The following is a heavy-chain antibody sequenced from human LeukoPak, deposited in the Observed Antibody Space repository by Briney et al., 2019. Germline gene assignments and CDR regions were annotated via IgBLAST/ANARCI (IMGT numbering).Heavy chain of an antibody. V-gene: IGHV5-51*01. CDR2: IYPGDSET. CDR1: GYSFTNYW. CDR3: ARHIHVAVSGPYTYYYMDV. Sequence: GESLKISCKGSGYSFTNYWIGWVRQMPGKGLEWMGIIYPGDSETRYNPSFQGQVTISADKSISTAYLQWSSLKASDTATYYCARHIHVAVSGPYTYYYMDVWGKGTTVTVSS. D-gene: IGHD6-19*01. J-gene: IGHJ6*03.